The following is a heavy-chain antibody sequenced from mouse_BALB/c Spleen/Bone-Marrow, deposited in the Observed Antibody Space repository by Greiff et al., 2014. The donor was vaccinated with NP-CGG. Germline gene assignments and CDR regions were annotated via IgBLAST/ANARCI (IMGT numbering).Heavy chain of an antibody. D-gene: IGHD3-1*01. CDR3: ARHVGNPYAMDY. J-gene: IGHJ4*01. V-gene: IGHV5-12-2*01. CDR2: ISNGGGST. Sequence: VQLKESGGGLVQPGGSLKLSCAASGFTFSSYTMSWVRQTPEKRLEWVAYISNGGGSTYYPDTVKGRFTISRDNAKNTLYLQMSSLESEDTAMYYCARHVGNPYAMDYWGQGTSVTVSS. CDR1: GFTFSSYT.